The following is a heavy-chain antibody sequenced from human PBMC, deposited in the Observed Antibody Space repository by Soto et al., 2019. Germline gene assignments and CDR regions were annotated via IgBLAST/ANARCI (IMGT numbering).Heavy chain of an antibody. D-gene: IGHD1-7*01. V-gene: IGHV4-30-4*01. J-gene: IGHJ5*02. CDR1: GGSISSGDYY. Sequence: QVQLQESGPGLVKPSQTLSLTCTVSGGSISSGDYYWSWIRQPPGKGLEWIGYIYYSGSTYYNPSLKSRVTISVDTSKNQFSLKLSSVTAADTAVYYCARAEDRITGTTNWFAPWGQGTLVTVSS. CDR2: IYYSGST. CDR3: ARAEDRITGTTNWFAP.